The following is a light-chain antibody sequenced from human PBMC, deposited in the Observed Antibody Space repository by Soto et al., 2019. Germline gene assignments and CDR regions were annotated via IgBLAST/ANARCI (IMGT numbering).Light chain of an antibody. CDR2: GNS. V-gene: IGLV1-40*01. CDR1: SSNIGAGYD. J-gene: IGLJ1*01. CDR3: QSYDSSLSALV. Sequence: QSVLTQPPSVSGAPGQRVTISSTGSSSNIGAGYDVHWYQQLPGTAPKLLIYGNSNRPSGVPDRFSGSKSGPSASLAVTGLQAEDEADYYCQSYDSSLSALVFGTGTKVTVL.